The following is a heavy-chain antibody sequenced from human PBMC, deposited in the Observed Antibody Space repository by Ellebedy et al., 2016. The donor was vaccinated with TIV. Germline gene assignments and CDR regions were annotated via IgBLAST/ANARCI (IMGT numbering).Heavy chain of an antibody. D-gene: IGHD3-10*01. CDR1: GGSISSSSYY. J-gene: IGHJ4*02. V-gene: IGHV4-39*01. Sequence: SETLSLXCTVSGGSISSSSYYWGWIRQPPGKGLEWIGDINHRGATKSISSLKSRVTISLDTSKKQFSLNITSVTAADTAFYYCARGSMVRGLAGWGQGTLVTVSS. CDR2: INHRGAT. CDR3: ARGSMVRGLAG.